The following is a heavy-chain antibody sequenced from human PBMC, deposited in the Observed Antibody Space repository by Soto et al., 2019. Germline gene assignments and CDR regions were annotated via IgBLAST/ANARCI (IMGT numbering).Heavy chain of an antibody. Sequence: QLQLQESGPGLVKPSETLSLTCTVSGGSISSRGYYWGWIRQPPGKGLEWIGTIYYSGSTYYNPSXKSRFTISVDTSKNQFSLKLSSVTAADTAVYYCATSNWFDPWGQGTLVTVSS. V-gene: IGHV4-39*01. CDR3: ATSNWFDP. J-gene: IGHJ5*02. CDR2: IYYSGST. CDR1: GGSISSRGYY.